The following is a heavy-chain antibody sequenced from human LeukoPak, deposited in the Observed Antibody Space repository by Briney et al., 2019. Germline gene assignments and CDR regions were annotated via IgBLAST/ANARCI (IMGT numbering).Heavy chain of an antibody. CDR3: ARVKGYCGSDCYLGY. J-gene: IGHJ4*02. V-gene: IGHV1-46*01. D-gene: IGHD2-21*02. CDR1: GYTFTSYY. Sequence: ASVKVSCKASGYTFTSYYMHWVRQAPGQGLEWMGIINPSGGSTSYAQKLQGRVTMTRDMSTSTVYMELSSLRSEDTAVYYCARVKGYCGSDCYLGYWGQGTLVTVSS. CDR2: INPSGGST.